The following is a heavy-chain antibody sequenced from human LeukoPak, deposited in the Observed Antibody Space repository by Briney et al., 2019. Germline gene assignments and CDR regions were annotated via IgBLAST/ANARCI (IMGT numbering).Heavy chain of an antibody. CDR1: GGTFSSYA. CDR3: ARESPGEQWLVPNYFDY. Sequence: SVKVSCKASGGTFSSYAISWVRQAPGQGLEWMGRIIPILGIANYAQKFQGRVTITADKSTSTAYMELSSLRAEDTAVYYCARESPGEQWLVPNYFDYWGQGTLVTVSS. D-gene: IGHD6-19*01. CDR2: IIPILGIA. V-gene: IGHV1-69*04. J-gene: IGHJ4*02.